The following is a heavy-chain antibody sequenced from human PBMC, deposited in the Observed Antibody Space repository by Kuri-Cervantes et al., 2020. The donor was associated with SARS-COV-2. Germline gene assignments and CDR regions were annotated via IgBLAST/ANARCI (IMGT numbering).Heavy chain of an antibody. Sequence: ASVKVSCKASGGIFRSYTFSWVRQAPGQGLEWMGWMNPNSGNTGYAQKFQGRVTITRNTSISTAYMELSSLRSEDTAVYYCARTLVRRGDYGYYYFYMDVWGRGTTVTVSS. V-gene: IGHV1-8*03. D-gene: IGHD4-17*01. CDR2: MNPNSGNT. CDR3: ARTLVRRGDYGYYYFYMDV. J-gene: IGHJ6*03. CDR1: GGIFRSYT.